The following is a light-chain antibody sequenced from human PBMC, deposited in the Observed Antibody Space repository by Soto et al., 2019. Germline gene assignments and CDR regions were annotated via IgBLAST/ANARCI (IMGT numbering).Light chain of an antibody. J-gene: IGKJ2*01. Sequence: EIVMTQSPATLSVSPGERATLSCRASQSVSRTLACSQQKPGQAPRLLIYGASTRATGIPARFSGSGSGTEFTLTISSLQSEDFAVYYCQQYNNWPPYTFGQGTKLEIK. CDR2: GAS. CDR1: QSVSRT. CDR3: QQYNNWPPYT. V-gene: IGKV3-15*01.